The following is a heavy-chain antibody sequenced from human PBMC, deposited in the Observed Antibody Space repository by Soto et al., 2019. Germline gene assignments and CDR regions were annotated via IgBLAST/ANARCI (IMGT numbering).Heavy chain of an antibody. CDR3: ARDLAGMDV. Sequence: GVSLRLSCAASGFTFSTYTMNWVRQTPGKGLEWVSGIFGSGDSTFYADSVRGRFTISRDNSKNTLYLQMNSLRAEDTAVYYCARDLAGMDVWGQGTTVTVSS. CDR1: GFTFSTYT. D-gene: IGHD3-16*01. J-gene: IGHJ6*02. CDR2: IFGSGDST. V-gene: IGHV3-23*01.